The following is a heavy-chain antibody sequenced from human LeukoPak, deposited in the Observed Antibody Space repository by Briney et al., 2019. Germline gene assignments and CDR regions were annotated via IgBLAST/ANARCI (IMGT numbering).Heavy chain of an antibody. V-gene: IGHV6-1*01. CDR2: TYYRSKLYN. CDR3: ARDSFRCSGGSCYPFDY. CDR1: GDSVSSNSAA. J-gene: IGHJ4*02. D-gene: IGHD2-15*01. Sequence: SQTLSLTCAISGDSVSSNSAAWNWIRQSPSRGLEWLGRTYYRSKLYNDYAVSVKSRITINPDTSKNQFSLQLNSVTPEDTAVYYCARDSFRCSGGSCYPFDYWGQGTLVTVSS.